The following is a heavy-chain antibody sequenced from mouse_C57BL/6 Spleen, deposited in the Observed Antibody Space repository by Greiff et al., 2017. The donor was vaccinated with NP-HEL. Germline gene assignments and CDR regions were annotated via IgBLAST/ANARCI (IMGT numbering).Heavy chain of an antibody. CDR3: ARPYDGYYAMDY. Sequence: VQLQQSGPELVKPGASVKISCKASGYAFSSSWMNWVKQRPGKGLEWIGRIYPGDGDTNYNGKFKGKATLTADKSSSTAYMQLSSLTSEDSAVYFCARPYDGYYAMDYWGHGASVTVSS. CDR1: GYAFSSSW. CDR2: IYPGDGDT. D-gene: IGHD2-3*01. J-gene: IGHJ4*01. V-gene: IGHV1-82*01.